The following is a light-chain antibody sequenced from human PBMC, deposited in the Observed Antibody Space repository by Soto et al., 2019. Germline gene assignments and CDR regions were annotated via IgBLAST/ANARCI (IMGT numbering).Light chain of an antibody. CDR2: GAS. J-gene: IGKJ1*01. CDR3: EQSYSTRWT. V-gene: IGKV1-39*01. Sequence: DIQMTQSPSSLSASVGDRVTITCRASQTISHYLNWYQQKPGKAPKLLIYGASSFQSGVPSRFSGSGSGTDFTLSISSLQPEDFATYYCEQSYSTRWTFGQGTKVEIK. CDR1: QTISHY.